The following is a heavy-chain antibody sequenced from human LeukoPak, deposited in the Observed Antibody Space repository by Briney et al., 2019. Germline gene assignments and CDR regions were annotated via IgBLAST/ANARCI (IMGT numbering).Heavy chain of an antibody. Sequence: PGGSLSPSYAASGFTVSSNNITWVRQAPGKGLEWVSVIYSGGDADYADSVKGRSIISRDNSKNTLYLQMNSLRAEDTAVYYCESGTLSGKGFEYWGQGTLVTVSS. CDR3: ESGTLSGKGFEY. CDR1: GFTVSSNN. V-gene: IGHV3-66*01. CDR2: IYSGGDA. J-gene: IGHJ4*02. D-gene: IGHD1-26*01.